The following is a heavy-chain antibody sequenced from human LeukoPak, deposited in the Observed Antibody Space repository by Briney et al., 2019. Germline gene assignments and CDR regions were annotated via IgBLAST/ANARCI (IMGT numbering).Heavy chain of an antibody. Sequence: GGSLRLSCAASGFTFSSYGMHWVRQAPGKGLEWVAVIWYDGGNKYYADSVKGRFTISRDNSKNTLYLQMNSLRAEDTAVYYCARAPGKTMTGAFDIWGQGTMVTVSS. V-gene: IGHV3-33*01. CDR1: GFTFSSYG. J-gene: IGHJ3*02. D-gene: IGHD3-22*01. CDR2: IWYDGGNK. CDR3: ARAPGKTMTGAFDI.